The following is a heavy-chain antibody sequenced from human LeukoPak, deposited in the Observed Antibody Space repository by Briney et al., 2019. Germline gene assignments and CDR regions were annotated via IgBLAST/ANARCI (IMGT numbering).Heavy chain of an antibody. CDR2: FIPIFGTA. D-gene: IGHD6-19*01. J-gene: IGHJ4*02. CDR3: ARGGQEQWSFDY. Sequence: ASVEVSCKASGGTFSSYAISWVRQAPGQGLEWMGGFIPIFGTANYAQKFQGRVTITADKSTSTAYMELSSLRSEDTAVYYCARGGQEQWSFDYWGQGTLVTVSS. CDR1: GGTFSSYA. V-gene: IGHV1-69*06.